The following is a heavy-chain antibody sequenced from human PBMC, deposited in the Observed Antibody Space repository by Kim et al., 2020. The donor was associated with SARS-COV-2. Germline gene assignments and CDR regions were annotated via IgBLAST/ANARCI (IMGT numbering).Heavy chain of an antibody. Sequence: SETLSLTCAVYGGSFSGYYWSWIRQPPGKGLEWIGEINHSGSTNYNPSLKSRVTISVDTSKNQFSLKLSSVTAADTAVYYCARGPMVTMMGPSSVDYWGQGTLVTVSS. D-gene: IGHD3-22*01. J-gene: IGHJ4*02. CDR3: ARGPMVTMMGPSSVDY. CDR2: INHSGST. V-gene: IGHV4-34*01. CDR1: GGSFSGYY.